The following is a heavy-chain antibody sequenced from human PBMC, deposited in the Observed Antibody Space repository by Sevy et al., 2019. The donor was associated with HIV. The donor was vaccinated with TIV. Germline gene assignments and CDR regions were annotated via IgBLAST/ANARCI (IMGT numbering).Heavy chain of an antibody. V-gene: IGHV3-9*01. CDR2: ISWNSGGI. J-gene: IGHJ4*02. Sequence: GGSLRLSCAASGFTFDDYAMHWVRQAPGKGLEWVSGISWNSGGIGYADSVKGRFTISRDNAKNSLYLQMNSLRAEDTALYCCAKDFGGIAARPSYFDYWGQGTLVTVSS. D-gene: IGHD6-6*01. CDR3: AKDFGGIAARPSYFDY. CDR1: GFTFDDYA.